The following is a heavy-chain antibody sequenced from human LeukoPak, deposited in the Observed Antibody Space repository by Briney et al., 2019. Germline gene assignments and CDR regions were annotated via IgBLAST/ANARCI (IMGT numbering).Heavy chain of an antibody. CDR3: ARVRDYDSSGYYLDAFEI. D-gene: IGHD3-22*01. CDR1: GGSSNSGDYY. J-gene: IGHJ3*02. CDR2: IYYSGST. V-gene: IGHV4-39*07. Sequence: SETLSLTRTVSGGSSNSGDYYWVWIRHPPGRGLEWIGSIYYSGSTSYNPCPKSRVTMTVDTSNSQCSLKLRSVTAANTAVYYCARVRDYDSSGYYLDAFEICGQGTMVTVSS.